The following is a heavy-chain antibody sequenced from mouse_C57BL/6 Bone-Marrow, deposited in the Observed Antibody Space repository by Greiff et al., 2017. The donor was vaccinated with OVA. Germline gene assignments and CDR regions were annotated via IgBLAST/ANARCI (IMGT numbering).Heavy chain of an antibody. V-gene: IGHV5-4*01. D-gene: IGHD2-4*01. CDR2: ISDGGSYT. Sequence: EVQLVESGGGLVKPGGSLKLSCAASGFTFSSYAMSWVRQTPEKRLEWVATISDGGSYTYYPDNVKGRFTISRDNAKNNLYLQMSHLKSEDTAMYYCARERGLRRWGQGTTLTVSS. CDR1: GFTFSSYA. J-gene: IGHJ2*01. CDR3: ARERGLRR.